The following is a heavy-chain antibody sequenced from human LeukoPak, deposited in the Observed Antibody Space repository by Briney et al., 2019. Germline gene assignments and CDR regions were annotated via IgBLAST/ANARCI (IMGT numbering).Heavy chain of an antibody. Sequence: GGSLRLSCTVSGFTVSSNSMSWVRQAPGKGLEWVSSISSSNSYIYYADSVKGRFTISRDNAKNSLYLQMNSLRAEDTAVHYCARDSSGWYQTYWGQGTLVTVSS. J-gene: IGHJ4*02. CDR3: ARDSSGWYQTY. CDR1: GFTVSSNS. V-gene: IGHV3-21*01. CDR2: ISSSNSYI. D-gene: IGHD6-19*01.